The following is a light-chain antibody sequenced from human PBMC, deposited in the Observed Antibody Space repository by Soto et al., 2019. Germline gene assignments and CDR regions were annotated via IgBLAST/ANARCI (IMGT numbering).Light chain of an antibody. Sequence: NFMLTQPHSVSESPGKTVTISCTGSGGSIASNYVQWFQQRPGSAPTTVIYEDDQRPSGVPDRSSGSIDSSSNSASLTISGLKTEDEADYYCQSSDIRNVVFGGGTKLTVL. CDR3: QSSDIRNVV. J-gene: IGLJ2*01. CDR1: GGSIASNY. CDR2: EDD. V-gene: IGLV6-57*02.